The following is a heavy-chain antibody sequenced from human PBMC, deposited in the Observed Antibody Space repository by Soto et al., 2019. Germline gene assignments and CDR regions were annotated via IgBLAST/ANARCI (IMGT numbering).Heavy chain of an antibody. D-gene: IGHD3-22*01. CDR2: INHSGIT. Sequence: PSETLSLTCRVSDGSMNSDSSYWGWIRQPPGKGLEWIGVINHSGITYHNLSLKGRVTMSVDASRNQFSLKLTSMTAADTAVYYCARLGGYVSVGYYYLWDPWGQGTLVTVSS. J-gene: IGHJ5*02. V-gene: IGHV4-39*01. CDR3: ARLGGYVSVGYYYLWDP. CDR1: DGSMNSDSSY.